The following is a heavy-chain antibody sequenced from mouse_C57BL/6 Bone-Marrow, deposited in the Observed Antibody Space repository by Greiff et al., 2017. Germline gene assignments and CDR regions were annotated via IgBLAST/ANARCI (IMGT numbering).Heavy chain of an antibody. J-gene: IGHJ3*01. CDR3: ARGDYSNYGAWFAY. CDR2: ISSGSSTI. Sequence: EVMLVESGGGLVKPGGSLKLSCAASGFTFSDYGMHWVRQAPEKGLEWVAYISSGSSTIYYADTVKGRFTISRDNAKNTLFLQMTSLRSEDTAMYYCARGDYSNYGAWFAYWGQGTLVTVSA. V-gene: IGHV5-17*01. CDR1: GFTFSDYG. D-gene: IGHD2-5*01.